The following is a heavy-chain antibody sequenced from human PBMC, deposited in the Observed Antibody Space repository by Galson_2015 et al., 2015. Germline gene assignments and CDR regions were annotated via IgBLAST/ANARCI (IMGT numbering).Heavy chain of an antibody. CDR2: ISYDGSNK. CDR3: AKDPRPGYSYGLYGMAV. J-gene: IGHJ6*02. Sequence: SLRLSCAASEFTFSTYGMHWVRQAPGKGLEWVAVISYDGSNKLYADSVKGRFTISRDNSRNTVYLQMNSLRPEDTAVYYCAKDPRPGYSYGLYGMAVWGQGPRSPSP. CDR1: EFTFSTYG. D-gene: IGHD5-18*01. V-gene: IGHV3-30*18.